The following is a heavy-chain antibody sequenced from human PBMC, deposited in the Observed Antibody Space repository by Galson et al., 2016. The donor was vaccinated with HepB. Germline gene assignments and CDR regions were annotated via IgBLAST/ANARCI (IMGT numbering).Heavy chain of an antibody. V-gene: IGHV3-15*04. J-gene: IGHJ5*02. CDR1: EFTGFTFSSAS. CDR2: IDAESDGGTV. CDR3: TTDRLRSMTGFNP. D-gene: IGHD2-21*02. Sequence: SLRLSCAVSEFTGFTFSSASMSWVRQAPGKGLEWIGRIDAESDGGTVDSAAPVKGRFTISRDDSKNTLFLQMNSLKIEDTAVYFCTTDRLRSMTGFNPWGRGTLVTVSS.